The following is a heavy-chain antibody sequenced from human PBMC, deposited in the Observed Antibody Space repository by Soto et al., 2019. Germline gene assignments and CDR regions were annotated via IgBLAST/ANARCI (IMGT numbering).Heavy chain of an antibody. D-gene: IGHD2-8*01. CDR3: ATYCTNGVCYSHYYYGMDV. V-gene: IGHV1-69*01. CDR2: IIPIFGTA. CDR1: GGTFSSYA. J-gene: IGHJ6*02. Sequence: QVQLVQSGAEVKKPGSSVKVSCKASGGTFSSYAISWVRQAPGQGLEWMGEIIPIFGTANYAQKFQGRVTITADEFTSIVYMELSSVRSEDTAVYYCATYCTNGVCYSHYYYGMDVWGQGTTVTVSS.